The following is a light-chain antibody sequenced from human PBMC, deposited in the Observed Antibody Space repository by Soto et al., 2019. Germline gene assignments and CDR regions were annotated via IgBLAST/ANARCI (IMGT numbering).Light chain of an antibody. J-gene: IGKJ5*01. CDR3: QQSYITPPIT. CDR2: AAS. CDR1: QSVSRY. V-gene: IGKV1-39*01. Sequence: DVPMTQSPSSLSALVGDRVTITCRASQSVSRYLNWYQHKPGKAPKLLINAASNLRSGVPSRFSGSGSGTGFTLTIDGLQPEDFAVYYCQQSYITPPITFGQGTRLEVK.